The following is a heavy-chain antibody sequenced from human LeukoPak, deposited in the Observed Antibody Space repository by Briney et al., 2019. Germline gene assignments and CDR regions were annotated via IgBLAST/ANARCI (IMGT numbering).Heavy chain of an antibody. Sequence: GGSLRRSCAAPGFTFSSYWMSWVRQAPGKGLEWVANIKQDGSEKYYMDSVKGRFTISRDNAKNSLYLQMNSLRAEDTAVYYCARDGSSGWYGDFDYWGQGTLVTVSS. J-gene: IGHJ4*02. CDR1: GFTFSSYW. D-gene: IGHD6-19*01. CDR3: ARDGSSGWYGDFDY. CDR2: IKQDGSEK. V-gene: IGHV3-7*01.